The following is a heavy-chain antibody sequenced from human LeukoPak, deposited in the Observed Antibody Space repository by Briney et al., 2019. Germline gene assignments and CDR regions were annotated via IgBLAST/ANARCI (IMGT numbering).Heavy chain of an antibody. D-gene: IGHD3-10*01. J-gene: IGHJ6*03. V-gene: IGHV4-59*01. CDR2: IYYSGST. CDR1: GGSISSYY. CDR3: ARDGRDSYYYYMDV. Sequence: SETLSLTCTVSGGSISSYYWSWIRQPPGKGLEWIGYIYYSGSTNYNPSLKSRVTISVDTSKNQFSLKLSSVTAADTAVYYCARDGRDSYYYYMDVWGKGTTVTVSS.